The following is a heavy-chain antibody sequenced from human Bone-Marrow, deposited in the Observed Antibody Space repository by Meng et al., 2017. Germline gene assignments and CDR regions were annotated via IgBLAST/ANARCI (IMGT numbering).Heavy chain of an antibody. Sequence: HAQLVQSGAARKKPRASVRVSCKSSGYTFTAYYIHWVRQAPGQVLEWIGHIKPQSGDTLYAQKFQGRVSMTRDTSISTAYVELSGLTSDDTAVYYCARDEDISAAGYLFGNYWGHGTLVTVSS. J-gene: IGHJ4*01. CDR1: GYTFTAYY. CDR3: ARDEDISAAGYLFGNY. V-gene: IGHV1-2*06. CDR2: IKPQSGDT. D-gene: IGHD6-13*01.